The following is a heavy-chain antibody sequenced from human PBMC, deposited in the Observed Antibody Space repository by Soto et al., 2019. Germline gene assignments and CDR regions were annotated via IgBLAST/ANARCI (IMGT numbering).Heavy chain of an antibody. Sequence: PSEPLFLPCAVYVGSFSGYYWSWIRQPPVKVLEWIGEINHSGSTNYNPSLKSRVTISVDTSKNQFSLKLSSVTAADTAVYYCARAGGYSSSWHTGSWFDPWGQGTLVTVSS. D-gene: IGHD6-13*01. CDR2: INHSGST. J-gene: IGHJ5*02. CDR1: VGSFSGYY. V-gene: IGHV4-34*01. CDR3: ARAGGYSSSWHTGSWFDP.